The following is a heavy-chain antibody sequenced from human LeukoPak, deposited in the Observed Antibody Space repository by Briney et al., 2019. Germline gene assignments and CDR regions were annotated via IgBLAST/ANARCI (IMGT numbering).Heavy chain of an antibody. V-gene: IGHV4-30-2*01. CDR2: IYHSGST. D-gene: IGHD1-7*01. CDR3: ARSSITGTPLDY. CDR1: GGSISSGGYY. J-gene: IGHJ4*02. Sequence: SETLSLTCTVSGGSISSGGYYWSWIRQPPGKGLEWIVYIYHSGSTYYNPSLKSRVTISVDRSKNQFSLKLSSVTAADTAVYYCARSSITGTPLDYWGQGTLVTVSS.